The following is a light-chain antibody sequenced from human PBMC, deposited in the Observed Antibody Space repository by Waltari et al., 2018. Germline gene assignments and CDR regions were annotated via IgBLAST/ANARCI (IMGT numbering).Light chain of an antibody. Sequence: TGTLSVSPGERATPSCRASQSVSSNLAWYQQKPGQAPRHLIYGASTRATGIPARFSGSGSGTEFTLTISSLQSEDFAVYYCQQYNNWPWTFGQGTKVEIK. CDR2: GAS. V-gene: IGKV3-15*01. J-gene: IGKJ1*01. CDR1: QSVSSN. CDR3: QQYNNWPWT.